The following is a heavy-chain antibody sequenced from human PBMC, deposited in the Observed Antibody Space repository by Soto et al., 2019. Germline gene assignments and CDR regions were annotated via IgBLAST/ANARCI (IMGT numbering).Heavy chain of an antibody. J-gene: IGHJ4*02. CDR2: ISAYNGNT. V-gene: IGHV1-18*01. Sequence: SVRVCCLASGYTFTRNGISWVRQAPGQGLEWMGWISAYNGNTNYAQKLQGRVTMTTDTSTSTAYMELRSLRSDDTAVFYCARDLRGVRSIVDYWGQGTLVTVSS. CDR1: GYTFTRNG. D-gene: IGHD4-17*01. CDR3: ARDLRGVRSIVDY.